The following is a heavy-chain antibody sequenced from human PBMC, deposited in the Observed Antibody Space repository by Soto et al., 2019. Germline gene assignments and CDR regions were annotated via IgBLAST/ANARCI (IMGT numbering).Heavy chain of an antibody. CDR3: ARVMVAGTNWFDP. CDR1: GFTFSSYS. V-gene: IGHV3-21*01. CDR2: ISSSSSYI. Sequence: EVQLVESGGGLVKPGGSLRLSCAASGFTFSSYSMNWVRQAPGKGLEWVSSISSSSSYIYYADSVKGRFTISRDNAKNSLYLQMNSLRAEDTAVYYCARVMVAGTNWFDPWGQGTLVTVSS. D-gene: IGHD6-19*01. J-gene: IGHJ5*02.